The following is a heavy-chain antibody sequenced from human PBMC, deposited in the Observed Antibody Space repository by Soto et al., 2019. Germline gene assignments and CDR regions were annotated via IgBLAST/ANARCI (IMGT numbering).Heavy chain of an antibody. V-gene: IGHV4-31*03. CDR3: ASSKSNESSGYGTFGY. Sequence: QVQLQESGPGLVKPSQTLSLTCTVSGGSISSGGYYWSWIRQHPGKGLEWIGYIYYSGSTYYNPSLKSRVTISEDTSKNQFSLKLSSVTAADTGVYYCASSKSNESSGYGTFGYWGQGTLVTVSS. CDR2: IYYSGST. J-gene: IGHJ4*02. D-gene: IGHD3-22*01. CDR1: GGSISSGGYY.